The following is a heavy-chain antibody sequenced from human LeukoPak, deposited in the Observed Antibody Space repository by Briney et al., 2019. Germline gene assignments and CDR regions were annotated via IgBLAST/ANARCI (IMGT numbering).Heavy chain of an antibody. Sequence: ASVKVSCKASGGTFSSYAISWVRQAPGQGLELMGWISAYNGNTNYAQKLQGRVTMTTDASTSTAYMELRSLRSDDTAVYYCARDGDWNDLGDFDYWGQGTLVTVSS. CDR2: ISAYNGNT. CDR1: GGTFSSYA. CDR3: ARDGDWNDLGDFDY. D-gene: IGHD1-1*01. V-gene: IGHV1-18*01. J-gene: IGHJ4*02.